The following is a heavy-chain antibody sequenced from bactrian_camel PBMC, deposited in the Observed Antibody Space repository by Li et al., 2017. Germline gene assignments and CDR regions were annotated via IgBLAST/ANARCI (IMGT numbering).Heavy chain of an antibody. Sequence: VQLVESGGGSVQPGGSLRLSCAASGNLYNLNCLGWFRQAPGMEREQVAAFIYTFHRTTRYADSVKGRFTISKDNANNTLSLQMNGLTPEDTAMFYCAADCAGGPCFCRTKEYNWWGQGTQVTVS. D-gene: IGHD7*01. CDR3: AADCAGGPCFCRTKEYNW. J-gene: IGHJ4*01. V-gene: IGHV3S54*01. CDR2: IYTFHRTT. CDR1: GNLYNLNC.